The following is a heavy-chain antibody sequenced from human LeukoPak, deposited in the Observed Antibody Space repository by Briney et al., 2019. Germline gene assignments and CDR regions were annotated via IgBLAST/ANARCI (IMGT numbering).Heavy chain of an antibody. CDR3: ARGLRVDY. J-gene: IGHJ4*02. V-gene: IGHV4-34*01. CDR1: GGSFSGYY. CDR2: INHSGST. Sequence: SETLSLTCAGNGGSFSGYYWSWIRQPPGKGLEWIGEINHSGSTNYNPSLKSRVTISVDTSKNQFSLKLSSVTAADTAVYYCARGLRVDYWGQGTLVTVSS.